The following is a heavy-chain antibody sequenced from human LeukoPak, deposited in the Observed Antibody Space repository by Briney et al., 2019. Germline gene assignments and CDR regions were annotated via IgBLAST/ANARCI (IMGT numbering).Heavy chain of an antibody. J-gene: IGHJ4*02. CDR2: ISGSGGST. CDR3: ARDFVSPRYYYGSGSYFFDY. D-gene: IGHD3-10*01. V-gene: IGHV3-23*01. CDR1: GFTFSSYA. Sequence: PGGSLRLSCAASGFTFSSYAMSWVRQAPGKGLEWVSAISGSGGSTYYADSVKGRFTISRGNSKNTLYLQMNSLRAEDTAVYYCARDFVSPRYYYGSGSYFFDYWGQGTLVTVSS.